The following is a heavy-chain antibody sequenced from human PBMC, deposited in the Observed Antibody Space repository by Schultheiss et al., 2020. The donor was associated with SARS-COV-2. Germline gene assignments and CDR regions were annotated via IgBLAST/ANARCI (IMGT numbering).Heavy chain of an antibody. CDR2: INPNSGGT. Sequence: ASVKVSCKASGGTFSSYAISWVRQAPGQGLEWMGGINPNSGGTNYAQKFQGWVTMTTDTSTSTAHMELWSLRSDDTAVYYCARAAGLLWFGDPGESHYYGMDVWGQGTTVTVSS. D-gene: IGHD3-10*01. CDR1: GGTFSSYA. J-gene: IGHJ6*02. V-gene: IGHV1-18*01. CDR3: ARAAGLLWFGDPGESHYYGMDV.